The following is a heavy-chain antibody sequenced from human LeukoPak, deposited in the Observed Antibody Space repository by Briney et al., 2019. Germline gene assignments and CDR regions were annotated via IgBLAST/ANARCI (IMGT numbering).Heavy chain of an antibody. CDR3: AVVGALYYFDY. Sequence: GRSLRLSCAASGFTFSSYSMNWVRQVPGKGLEWVSSISRRSESISYADSVKGRFTISRDNAKSSLYLQMNSLRAEDTAVYYCAVVGALYYFDYWGQGTLVTVSS. J-gene: IGHJ4*02. CDR1: GFTFSSYS. D-gene: IGHD1-26*01. V-gene: IGHV3-21*06. CDR2: ISRRSESI.